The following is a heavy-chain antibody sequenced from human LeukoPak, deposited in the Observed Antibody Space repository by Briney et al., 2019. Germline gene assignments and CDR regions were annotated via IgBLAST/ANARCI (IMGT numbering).Heavy chain of an antibody. Sequence: ASVKVSCKVSGYTLTELSMHWVRQAPGKGLEWMGGFDPEDGETIYAQKFQGRVTMTEDTSTDTAYMELSSLRSEDTAVYYCAATTCYDFWSGYYGMDVWGQGTTVTVSS. CDR2: FDPEDGET. J-gene: IGHJ6*02. CDR1: GYTLTELS. CDR3: AATTCYDFWSGYYGMDV. D-gene: IGHD3-3*01. V-gene: IGHV1-24*01.